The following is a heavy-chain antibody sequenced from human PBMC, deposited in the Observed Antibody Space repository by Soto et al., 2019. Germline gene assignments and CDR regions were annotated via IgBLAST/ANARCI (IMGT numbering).Heavy chain of an antibody. D-gene: IGHD3-10*01. CDR2: IIPILGIS. CDR1: GGTFSSYT. V-gene: IGHV1-69*02. Sequence: QVPLVQSGAEVKKPGSSVKVSCKASGGTFSSYTISWVRQAPGQGLEWMGRIIPILGISNNAQKFQGRVTITADKSTTTAYMGLSSLRSEDTAVYYCARGPYGLGNYKSNYYYMDVWGEGTTVTVSS. CDR3: ARGPYGLGNYKSNYYYMDV. J-gene: IGHJ6*03.